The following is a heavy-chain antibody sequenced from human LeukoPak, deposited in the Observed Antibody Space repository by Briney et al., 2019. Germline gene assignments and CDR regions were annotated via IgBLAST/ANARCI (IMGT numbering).Heavy chain of an antibody. Sequence: TSETLSLTCTVSGGSVRRGNYYWTWIRQPAGSGLEWIGRIYTSGTTDYNPSLRTRVTISVDASRNQFSLNLSSVTAADTAVYYCARWSGSVTARNYYYYMDVWGEGTTVTVSS. J-gene: IGHJ6*03. V-gene: IGHV4-61*02. D-gene: IGHD6-6*01. CDR2: IYTSGTT. CDR3: ARWSGSVTARNYYYYMDV. CDR1: GGSVRRGNYY.